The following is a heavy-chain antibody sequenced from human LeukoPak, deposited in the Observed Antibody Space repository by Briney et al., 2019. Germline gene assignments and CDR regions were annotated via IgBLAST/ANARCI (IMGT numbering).Heavy chain of an antibody. CDR1: GYTFTSYG. V-gene: IGHV1-18*01. Sequence: ASVKVSCKASGYTFTSYGISWVRQAPGQGLEWMGWISAYNGNTNYAQKLQGRVTMTTDTSISTAYMELSRLRSDDTAVYYCARDRDCSGGSCYSAFDYWGQGTLVTVSS. J-gene: IGHJ4*02. CDR3: ARDRDCSGGSCYSAFDY. CDR2: ISAYNGNT. D-gene: IGHD2-15*01.